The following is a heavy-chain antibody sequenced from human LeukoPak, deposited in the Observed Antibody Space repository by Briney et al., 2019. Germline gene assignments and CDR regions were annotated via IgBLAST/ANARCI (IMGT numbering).Heavy chain of an antibody. Sequence: GGSLRLSCAASGFTFSSYWMHWVRQAPGKGLVWVSRINSDGSSTSYADSVKGRFTISRDNAKNTLYLQMNSLRAEDTAVYYCARGDVAEYCGSTSCLNEYFDYWGQGTLVTVSS. CDR1: GFTFSSYW. CDR3: ARGDVAEYCGSTSCLNEYFDY. J-gene: IGHJ4*02. CDR2: INSDGSST. V-gene: IGHV3-74*01. D-gene: IGHD2-2*01.